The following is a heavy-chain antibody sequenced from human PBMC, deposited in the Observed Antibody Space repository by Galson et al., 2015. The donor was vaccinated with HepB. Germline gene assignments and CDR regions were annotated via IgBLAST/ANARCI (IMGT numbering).Heavy chain of an antibody. D-gene: IGHD2/OR15-2a*01. CDR2: ISSSSTTI. CDR3: ARGLLGISNY. J-gene: IGHJ4*02. V-gene: IGHV3-48*01. Sequence: SLRLSCAASGFTFSSYSMNWVRQAPGKGLEWVSYISSSSTTINYADSLKGRFTISRDNAKNSLYLQMNSLRAEDTAVYYCARGLLGISNYWGQGTLVTVPS. CDR1: GFTFSSYS.